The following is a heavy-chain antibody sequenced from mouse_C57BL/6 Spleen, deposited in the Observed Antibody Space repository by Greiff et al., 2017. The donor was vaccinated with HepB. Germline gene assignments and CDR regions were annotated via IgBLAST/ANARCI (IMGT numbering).Heavy chain of an antibody. V-gene: IGHV1-39*01. Sequence: VQLQQSGPELVKPGASVKISCKASGYSFTDYNMHWVKQSNGKGLEWIGVINPNYGTTSYNQKLKGKATLTVDQSSSTAYMQLHSLTSEDSAVYYCARCGWLLYAMDYWGQGTSVTVSS. CDR2: INPNYGTT. D-gene: IGHD2-3*01. CDR3: ARCGWLLYAMDY. J-gene: IGHJ4*01. CDR1: GYSFTDYN.